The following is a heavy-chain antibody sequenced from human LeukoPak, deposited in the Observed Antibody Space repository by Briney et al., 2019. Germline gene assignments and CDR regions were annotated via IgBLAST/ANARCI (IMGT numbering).Heavy chain of an antibody. CDR2: INPNSGGT. CDR1: GYTFTGYY. D-gene: IGHD3-22*01. CDR3: ARDLGVRYYYDSSGEFDY. Sequence: GASVKVSCKASGYTFTGYYMHWVRQAPGQGLEWMGRINPNSGGTNYAQKFQGRVTMTRDTSISTAYMELSRLRSDDTAVYYCARDLGVRYYYDSSGEFDYWGQGTLVTVSS. V-gene: IGHV1-2*06. J-gene: IGHJ4*02.